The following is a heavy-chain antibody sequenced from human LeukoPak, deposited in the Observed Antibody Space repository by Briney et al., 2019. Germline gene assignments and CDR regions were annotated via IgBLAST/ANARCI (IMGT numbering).Heavy chain of an antibody. CDR1: GFTFSSYS. D-gene: IGHD3-3*01. J-gene: IGHJ4*02. Sequence: PGGSLRLSCAASGFTFSSYSMNWVRQAPGKGLEWVSSIRSSSSYIYYADSVKGRFTISRGNAKNSLYLQMNSLRAEDTAVYYCARDNYDFWSGYSPYDYWGQGTLVTVSS. CDR2: IRSSSSYI. CDR3: ARDNYDFWSGYSPYDY. V-gene: IGHV3-21*01.